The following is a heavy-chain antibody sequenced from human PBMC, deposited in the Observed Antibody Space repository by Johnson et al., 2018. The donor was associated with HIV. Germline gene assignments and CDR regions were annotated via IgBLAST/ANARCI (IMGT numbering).Heavy chain of an antibody. J-gene: IGHJ3*02. CDR3: ARANFNYYDSSGPDGHDAFDI. V-gene: IGHV3-74*02. Sequence: VQLVESGGGVVQPGRSLRLSCAASGFTFSAYWMHWVRQAPGQGLVWVSRIIRDATTAIYADSGKGRFTITRDHAKKTLYLQMNSSRAEDTAVYYCARANFNYYDSSGPDGHDAFDIWGQGTMVTVSS. D-gene: IGHD3-22*01. CDR1: GFTFSAYW. CDR2: IIRDATTA.